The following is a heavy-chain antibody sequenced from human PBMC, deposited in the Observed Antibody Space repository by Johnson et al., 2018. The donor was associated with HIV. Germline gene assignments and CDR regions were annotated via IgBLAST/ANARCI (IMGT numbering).Heavy chain of an antibody. J-gene: IGHJ3*02. CDR1: GFIFSSYS. V-gene: IGHV3-30*04. CDR3: ARALRDAFDI. CDR2: ISYDGNSK. Sequence: VQLVESGGGVVQPGRSLRLSCAASGFIFSSYSMHWVRQAPGRGLEWVAVISYDGNSKYYADSVRGRFTISRDNSKNALFLQMNSLRAEDTSLYYCARALRDAFDIWGQGTMVIVSS. D-gene: IGHD4-17*01.